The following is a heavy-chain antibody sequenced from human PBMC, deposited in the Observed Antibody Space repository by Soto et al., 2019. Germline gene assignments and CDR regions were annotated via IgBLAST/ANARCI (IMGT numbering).Heavy chain of an antibody. CDR3: ARGEASMVRGVSNWFDP. Sequence: QVQLQESGPGLVKPSQTLSLTCTVSGGSISSGGYYWSWIRQHPGKGLEWIGYIYYTGNTYYNPSLRSRVTISEDTSKNQFSLKLSSVTAADTAVHYCARGEASMVRGVSNWFDPWGQGTLVTVSS. CDR2: IYYTGNT. D-gene: IGHD3-10*01. V-gene: IGHV4-31*03. CDR1: GGSISSGGYY. J-gene: IGHJ5*02.